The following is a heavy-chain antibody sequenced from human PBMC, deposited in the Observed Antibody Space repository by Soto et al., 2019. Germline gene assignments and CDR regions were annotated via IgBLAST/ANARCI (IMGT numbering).Heavy chain of an antibody. CDR3: ARDHYYYCSGSWVGGFDC. CDR2: IISIFCTA. D-gene: IGHD3-10*01. Sequence: QVQLVQSGAEVKKPGSSVKVSCKASGGTFSSYAISWVRQAPGQGLEWMGGIISIFCTASYAQKFQGSVTISGEEATSSAYIALCSMRSNDKAVYYSARDHYYYCSGSWVGGFDCWGHGTLVTDFS. J-gene: IGHJ4*01. CDR1: GGTFSSYA. V-gene: IGHV1-69*01.